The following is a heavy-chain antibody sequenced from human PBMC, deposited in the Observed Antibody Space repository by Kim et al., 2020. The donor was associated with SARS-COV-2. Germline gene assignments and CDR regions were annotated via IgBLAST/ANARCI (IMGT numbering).Heavy chain of an antibody. CDR2: IYPGDSDT. CDR3: ARQRWDYYGSGYYYYGMDG. Sequence: GESLKISCKGSGYSFTSYWIGWVRQMPGKGLEWMGIIYPGDSDTRYSPSFQGQVTISADKSISTAYLQWSSLKASDTAMYYCARQRWDYYGSGYYYYGMDGWGQGTKVPV. J-gene: IGHJ6*02. D-gene: IGHD3-10*01. CDR1: GYSFTSYW. V-gene: IGHV5-51*01.